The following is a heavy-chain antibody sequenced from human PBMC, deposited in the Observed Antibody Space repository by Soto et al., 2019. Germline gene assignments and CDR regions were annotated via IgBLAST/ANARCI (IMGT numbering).Heavy chain of an antibody. Sequence: PGGSLRLSCAASGFTFSRYWMSWVRQAPGKGLEWVANIKQDGSEKYYVDSVKGRFTISRDNAKNSLYLQMNSLRAEDTAVYYCARDFRHYYGSGSSFDYWGQGTLVTVSS. CDR1: GFTFSRYW. CDR3: ARDFRHYYGSGSSFDY. J-gene: IGHJ4*02. D-gene: IGHD3-10*01. V-gene: IGHV3-7*01. CDR2: IKQDGSEK.